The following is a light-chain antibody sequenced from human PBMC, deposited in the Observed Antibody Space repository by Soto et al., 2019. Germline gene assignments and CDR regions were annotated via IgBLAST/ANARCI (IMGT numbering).Light chain of an antibody. CDR1: SGSIASNY. Sequence: NFMLTQPHSVSESPGKTVTISCTRSSGSIASNYVQWYQQRPGSSPTTVIYEDNQRPSGVPDRFSGSIDSSSNSASLTISGLKTEDEADYFCQSYGSSKQGFGGGTKLTVL. J-gene: IGLJ2*01. CDR2: EDN. V-gene: IGLV6-57*01. CDR3: QSYGSSKQG.